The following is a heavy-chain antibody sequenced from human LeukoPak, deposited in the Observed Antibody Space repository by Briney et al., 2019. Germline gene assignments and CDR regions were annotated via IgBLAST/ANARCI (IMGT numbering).Heavy chain of an antibody. J-gene: IGHJ5*02. CDR1: GYTFTSYG. CDR2: ISAYNGNT. V-gene: IGHV1-18*01. D-gene: IGHD4-17*01. Sequence: ASVKVSCKASGYTFTSYGISWVRQAPGQGLEWMGWISAYNGNTNYAQKLQGRVTMTTDTSTNTAYMELRSLRSDDTAVYYCARSEDYGGPFDPWGQGTLVTVSS. CDR3: ARSEDYGGPFDP.